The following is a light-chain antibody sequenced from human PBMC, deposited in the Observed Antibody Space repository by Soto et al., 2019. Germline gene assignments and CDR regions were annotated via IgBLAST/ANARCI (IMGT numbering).Light chain of an antibody. CDR1: SSNIGAGYD. CDR2: GNS. J-gene: IGLJ2*01. CDR3: QSYDSSLSALV. V-gene: IGLV1-40*01. Sequence: QSVLTQPPSVSGAPGQRVTISCTGSSSNIGAGYDVHWYQQLPGTAPKLLIYGNSNRPSGVPDRFSGSKSGTSASLAITGRQAEDEADYCCQSYDSSLSALVFGGGTKLTVL.